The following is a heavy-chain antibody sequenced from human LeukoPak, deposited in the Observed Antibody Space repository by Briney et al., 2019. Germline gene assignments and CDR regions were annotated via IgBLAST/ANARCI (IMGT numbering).Heavy chain of an antibody. V-gene: IGHV3-30-3*01. CDR2: ISYDGSNE. J-gene: IGHJ4*02. D-gene: IGHD5-18*01. CDR3: ARDRPDRGYSYGRDFDY. Sequence: PGGSLRLSCAASGFTFSSYAMHWVRQAPGKGLEWVTVISYDGSNEYYADSVKGRFTISRDNSKNTLYLQMNSLRAEDTAVYYCARDRPDRGYSYGRDFDYWGQGTLVTVSS. CDR1: GFTFSSYA.